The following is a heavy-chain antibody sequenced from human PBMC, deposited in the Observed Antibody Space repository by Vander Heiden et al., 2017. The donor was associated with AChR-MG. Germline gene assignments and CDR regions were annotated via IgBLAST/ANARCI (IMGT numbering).Heavy chain of an antibody. J-gene: IGHJ4*02. CDR1: GYTFTDSH. CDR3: AKDSQLGPADF. Sequence: QVQLLQPGAEVKQPGAPAKVSCKVSGYTFTDSHMHWVRQAPGQGLGWMGWIHPKSGDTNYAQKFQGRVTVTRDTSISVVYMELNRLTSDDTALYYCAKDSQLGPADFWGRGTLVTVSS. V-gene: IGHV1-2*02. CDR2: IHPKSGDT. D-gene: IGHD3-16*01.